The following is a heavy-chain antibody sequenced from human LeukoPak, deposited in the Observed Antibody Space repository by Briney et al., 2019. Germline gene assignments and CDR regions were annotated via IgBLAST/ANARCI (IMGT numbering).Heavy chain of an antibody. J-gene: IGHJ4*02. V-gene: IGHV3-30-3*01. CDR1: GVSFSSHA. Sequence: GGSLRLSCAASGVSFSSHAMHWVRQAPGKGLEWVAVISYDGSNKQYADSVKGRFTISRDNSKNTLYLQMNSLRAEDTAVYYCAKSSCSSTSCYESDYWGQGTLVTVSS. CDR3: AKSSCSSTSCYESDY. D-gene: IGHD2-2*01. CDR2: ISYDGSNK.